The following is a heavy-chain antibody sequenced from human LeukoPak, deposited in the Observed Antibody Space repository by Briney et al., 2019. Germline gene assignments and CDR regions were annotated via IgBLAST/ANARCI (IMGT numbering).Heavy chain of an antibody. J-gene: IGHJ4*02. D-gene: IGHD3-3*01. Sequence: SETLSLTCTVSGGSISSYYWSWIRQPPGKGLEWIGYIYYSGSTNYNPSLKSRVTISVDTSKNQFSLKLSSVTAADTAVYYCARGMIITIFGVVHDYWGQGTLVTVSS. CDR2: IYYSGST. V-gene: IGHV4-59*12. CDR3: ARGMIITIFGVVHDY. CDR1: GGSISSYY.